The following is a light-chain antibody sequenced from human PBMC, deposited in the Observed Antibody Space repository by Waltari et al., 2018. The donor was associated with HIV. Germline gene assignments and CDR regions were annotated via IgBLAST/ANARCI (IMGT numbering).Light chain of an antibody. CDR2: VAS. CDR3: QQYKNWPPWT. V-gene: IGKV3-15*01. CDR1: QSVDNK. Sequence: ETVMTQSPATLSAALGETITLSCRASQSVDNKLAWYRQKPGQCPRLLIYVASTRATGVPVRFSGSGSGTQFTLTISRLQSEDFGIYYCQQYKNWPPWTFGQGTKVEIK. J-gene: IGKJ1*01.